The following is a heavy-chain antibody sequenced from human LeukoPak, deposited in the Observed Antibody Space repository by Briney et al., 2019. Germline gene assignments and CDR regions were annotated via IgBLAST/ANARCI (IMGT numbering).Heavy chain of an antibody. Sequence: GGSLRLSCAASGFTFNDYAMHWVRQAPGKGLEWVSGISWNSGSIDYADSVKGRFTISRDNAKNSLYLQMNSLRAEDTALYYCAKDMSSYYYDSSGYGGYFDYWGQGTLVTVSS. CDR1: GFTFNDYA. J-gene: IGHJ4*02. CDR2: ISWNSGSI. CDR3: AKDMSSYYYDSSGYGGYFDY. D-gene: IGHD3-22*01. V-gene: IGHV3-9*01.